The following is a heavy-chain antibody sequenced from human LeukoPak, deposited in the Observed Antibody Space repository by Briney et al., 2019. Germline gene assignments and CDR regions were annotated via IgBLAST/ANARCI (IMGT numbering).Heavy chain of an antibody. CDR3: AHRYGGWYGDPLFDY. J-gene: IGHJ4*02. V-gene: IGHV2-5*02. CDR2: IYWDDDK. D-gene: IGHD6-19*01. Sequence: SGPTLVNPTQTLTLTCTFSGFSLSTSGVGVGWIRQPSGKALEWLALIYWDDDKRYSPSLKSRLTITKDTSKNQVVLTMTNMDPVDTATYYCAHRYGGWYGDPLFDYWGQGTLVTVSS. CDR1: GFSLSTSGVG.